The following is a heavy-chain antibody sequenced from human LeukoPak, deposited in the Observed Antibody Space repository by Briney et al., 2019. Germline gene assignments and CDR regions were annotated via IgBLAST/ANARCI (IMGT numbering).Heavy chain of an antibody. CDR3: AKRALSSSGYYY. V-gene: IGHV3-23*01. CDR2: ISGSGGST. Sequence: PGGSLRLSCAASGFSFSDHYLDWVRQAPGKGLEWVSAISGSGGSTYYADSVKGRFTISRDNSRNTLYLQMNSLRAEDTAVYYCAKRALSSSGYYYWGQGTLVTVSS. CDR1: GFSFSDHY. D-gene: IGHD3-22*01. J-gene: IGHJ4*02.